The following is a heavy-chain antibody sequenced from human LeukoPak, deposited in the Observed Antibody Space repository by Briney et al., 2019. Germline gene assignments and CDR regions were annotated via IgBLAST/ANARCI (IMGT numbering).Heavy chain of an antibody. Sequence: KASETLSLTCTVSGGSISSSSYYWGWIRQPPGKGLEWIGSIYYSGSTYYNPSLKSRVTISVDTSKNQFSLKLSSVTAADTAVYYCASLTTVTTSSNFDYWGQGTLVTVSS. CDR3: ASLTTVTTSSNFDY. J-gene: IGHJ4*02. V-gene: IGHV4-39*01. CDR1: GGSISSSSYY. D-gene: IGHD4-17*01. CDR2: IYYSGST.